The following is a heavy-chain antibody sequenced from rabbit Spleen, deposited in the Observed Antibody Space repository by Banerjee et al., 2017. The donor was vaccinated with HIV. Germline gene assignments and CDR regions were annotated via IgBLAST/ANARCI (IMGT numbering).Heavy chain of an antibody. J-gene: IGHJ4*01. CDR2: INSGSGGST. CDR1: GFPLRNSW. V-gene: IGHV1S40*01. CDR3: VRNYYTYGYAGVAYALNL. D-gene: IGHD6-1*01. Sequence: QSLEESGGDLVTPGASLTLTCTASGFPLRNSWMCWVRQAPGKGLEWIACINSGSGGSTYYASWAKGRFTISKTSSTTVTLQMTSLTAADTATYFCVRNYYTYGYAGVAYALNLWGPGTLVTVS.